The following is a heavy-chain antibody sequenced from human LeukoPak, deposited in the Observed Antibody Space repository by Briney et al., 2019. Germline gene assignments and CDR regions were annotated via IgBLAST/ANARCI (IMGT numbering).Heavy chain of an antibody. CDR2: INPNSGGT. D-gene: IGHD3-22*01. CDR3: AREARLNYYDGSGYYGY. J-gene: IGHJ4*02. CDR1: GYTFTGYY. V-gene: IGHV1-2*04. Sequence: ASVKVSCKASGYTFTGYYMHWVRQAPGQGLEWMGWINPNSGGTNYAQKFQGWVTMTRDTSISTAYMELSRLRSDDTAVYYCAREARLNYYDGSGYYGYWGQGTLVTVSS.